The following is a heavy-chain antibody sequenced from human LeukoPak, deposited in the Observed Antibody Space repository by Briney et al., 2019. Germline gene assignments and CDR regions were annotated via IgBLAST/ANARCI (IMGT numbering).Heavy chain of an antibody. CDR3: TRDPRGITMIVTPPDY. Sequence: PGRSLRLSCAASGFTFSSYGMHWVRQATGKGRVGVGFIRSKAYGGTTEYAASVKDRFTISREDSNSIDYLQMNSLKTEDTDVYYCTRDPRGITMIVTPPDYWGQGTLVTVSS. CDR1: GFTFSSYG. V-gene: IGHV3-49*04. D-gene: IGHD3-22*01. CDR2: IRSKAYGGTT. J-gene: IGHJ4*02.